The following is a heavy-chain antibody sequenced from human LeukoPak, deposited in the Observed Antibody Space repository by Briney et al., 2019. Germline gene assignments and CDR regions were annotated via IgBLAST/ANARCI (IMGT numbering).Heavy chain of an antibody. Sequence: GGSLRLSCAASGFTFSSYAMSWVRQAPGKGLEWVSGISSTGANTYYADPVKGRFTISRDNSKNTLHLQMDGLRAEDTAVYYCAKDYSNYVDYWGQGTLVTVSS. V-gene: IGHV3-23*01. CDR2: ISSTGANT. CDR1: GFTFSSYA. D-gene: IGHD4-11*01. J-gene: IGHJ4*02. CDR3: AKDYSNYVDY.